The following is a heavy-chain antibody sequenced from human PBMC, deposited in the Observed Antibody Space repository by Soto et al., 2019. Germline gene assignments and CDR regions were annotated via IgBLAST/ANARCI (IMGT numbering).Heavy chain of an antibody. D-gene: IGHD4-17*01. CDR3: PRDRYYNDAVLDYESAD. J-gene: IGHJ4*02. CDR2: ILPRLGLT. Sequence: QVQLVQSGAEVKKPGSSVKVSCKASGGTFGNYGISWVRQAPGQGLEWMGGILPRLGLTKSAQRFQGRVTFPADASTKKAYRELSSLRSEDSAVFSCPRDRYYNDAVLDYESADGGKGTLVTVSS. CDR1: GGTFGNYG. V-gene: IGHV1-69*01.